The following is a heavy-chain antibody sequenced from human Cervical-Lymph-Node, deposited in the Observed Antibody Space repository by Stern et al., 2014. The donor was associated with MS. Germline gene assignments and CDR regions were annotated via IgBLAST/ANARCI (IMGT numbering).Heavy chain of an antibody. J-gene: IGHJ4*02. CDR1: GFSLSTSGMR. CDR2: LYLGEDK. CDR3: ARSPPYYEFWNDYYYFDY. Sequence: QITLKESGPALVKPTQTLTLTCTFSGFSLSTSGMRVSWIRQPPGKALEWLARLYLGEDKFYTTSPKNMRTSYNDTSNNHGVLSMTNMDPVDTATYYCARSPPYYEFWNDYYYFDYWGQGTLVAVSS. D-gene: IGHD3-3*01. V-gene: IGHV2-70*04.